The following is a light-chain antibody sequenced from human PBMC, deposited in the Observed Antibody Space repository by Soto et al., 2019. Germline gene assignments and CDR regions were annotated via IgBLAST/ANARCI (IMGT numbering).Light chain of an antibody. V-gene: IGKV1-12*01. CDR3: QQANSYPIT. J-gene: IGKJ5*01. Sequence: DIQMTQSPSSVSASVGDRVTITCRASQGISGWLTWYQQTPGKAPKVLIYAASSLQSGVPSRFSGSGSGTVFTLTISSLQPEDFATYYCQQANSYPITFGQGTLLEIK. CDR2: AAS. CDR1: QGISGW.